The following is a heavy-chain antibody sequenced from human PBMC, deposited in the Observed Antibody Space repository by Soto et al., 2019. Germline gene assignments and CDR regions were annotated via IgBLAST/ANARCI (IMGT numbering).Heavy chain of an antibody. Sequence: QVQLQQWGAGLLKPSETLSLTCAVYGGSFSGYYWSWIRQPPGKGLEWIGEINHSGSTNYNPSLKLRFTISVDTSTNHFSLKLSSVTAADTAVYYCARPSIPAAGKYFQHWGQGTLVTVSS. CDR1: GGSFSGYY. CDR2: INHSGST. CDR3: ARPSIPAAGKYFQH. V-gene: IGHV4-34*01. D-gene: IGHD6-13*01. J-gene: IGHJ1*01.